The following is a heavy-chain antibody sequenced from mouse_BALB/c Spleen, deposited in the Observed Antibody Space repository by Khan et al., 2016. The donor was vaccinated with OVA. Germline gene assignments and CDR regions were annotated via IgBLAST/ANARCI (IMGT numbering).Heavy chain of an antibody. CDR2: MNTYTGEP. Sequence: QVQLQQSGPELKKPGETVKISCKAFGYTFKDYVMNWVKQSPGEGLKWMGWMNTYTGEPTYADDFEGRFAFSLETSANTAYLQISSLKDEDTATYFCVRFNGGYWGQGTALTVSS. CDR3: VRFNGGY. V-gene: IGHV9-3-1*01. CDR1: GYTFKDYV. J-gene: IGHJ2*01.